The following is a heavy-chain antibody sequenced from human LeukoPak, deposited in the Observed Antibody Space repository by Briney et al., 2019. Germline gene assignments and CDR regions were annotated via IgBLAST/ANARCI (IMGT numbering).Heavy chain of an antibody. D-gene: IGHD5-18*01. CDR1: GYTFTCYY. V-gene: IGHV1-2*02. Sequence: ASVKVSCKASGYTFTCYYMHWVRQAPGQGLEWVGLINPNSGGTNYAQKFQGRVAMPVDTSITTAYMYLNGLRYEETAVYYCARGPGKYSYGWGAYYYYYMDVWGKGTTVTVSS. J-gene: IGHJ6*03. CDR3: ARGPGKYSYGWGAYYYYYMDV. CDR2: INPNSGGT.